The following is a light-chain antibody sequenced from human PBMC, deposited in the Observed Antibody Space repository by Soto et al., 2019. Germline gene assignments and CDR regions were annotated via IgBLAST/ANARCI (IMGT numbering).Light chain of an antibody. CDR1: SSDIGDYNY. V-gene: IGLV2-14*01. J-gene: IGLJ2*01. CDR3: SSYTGGSTVV. Sequence: QSALTQPASVSGSPGQSIAISCTGSSSDIGDYNYVSWYQRHPGKAPKLMIFDVSNRPSGVSNRFSGSMSGNTASLTISGLQPEDEADYYCSSYTGGSTVVFGGGTKLTVL. CDR2: DVS.